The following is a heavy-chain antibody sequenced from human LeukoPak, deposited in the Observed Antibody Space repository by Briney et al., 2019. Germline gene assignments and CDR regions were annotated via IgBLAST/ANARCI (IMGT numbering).Heavy chain of an antibody. Sequence: GGSLRLSCAASGFTFSSYCMSWVRQAPGKGLEWVSSISGSSGGTYYADSVKGRFTISRDNSKDTLYLQMNSLRAEDTAVYYCAKEGRGNAVDYWGQGTLVTVSS. J-gene: IGHJ4*02. CDR1: GFTFSSYC. CDR3: AKEGRGNAVDY. CDR2: ISGSSGGT. V-gene: IGHV3-23*01. D-gene: IGHD1-1*01.